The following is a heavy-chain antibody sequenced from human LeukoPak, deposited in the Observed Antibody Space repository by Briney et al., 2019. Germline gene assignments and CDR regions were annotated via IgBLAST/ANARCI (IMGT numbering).Heavy chain of an antibody. CDR3: ARVRSYYYDSSGYYPDAFDV. V-gene: IGHV4-34*01. CDR1: GGSFSGYY. CDR2: INHSGST. J-gene: IGHJ3*01. D-gene: IGHD3-22*01. Sequence: SETLSLTCAVYGGSFSGYYRSWIRQPPGKGLEWIGEINHSGSTNYNLSLKSRVTISVDTSKNQFSLKLSSVTAADTAVYYCARVRSYYYDSSGYYPDAFDVWGQGTVVTVSS.